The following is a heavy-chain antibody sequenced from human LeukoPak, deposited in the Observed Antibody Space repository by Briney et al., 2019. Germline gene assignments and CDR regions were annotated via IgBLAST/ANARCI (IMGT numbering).Heavy chain of an antibody. CDR2: IYPGDSDT. CDR1: GYSFTSYW. V-gene: IGHV5-51*01. J-gene: IGHJ4*02. D-gene: IGHD3-22*01. Sequence: GASLQISCKGSGYSFTSYWIGWVRQMPGKGLEWMGIIYPGDSDTRYSPSFQGQVTISADKSISTAYLQWSSLKASDTAMYYCARRLDHYDSSGYSRSFDYWGQGTLVTVSS. CDR3: ARRLDHYDSSGYSRSFDY.